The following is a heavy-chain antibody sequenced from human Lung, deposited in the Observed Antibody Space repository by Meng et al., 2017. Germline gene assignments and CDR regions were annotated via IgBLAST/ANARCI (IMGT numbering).Heavy chain of an antibody. J-gene: IGHJ4*02. Sequence: GESLKISCAASGFTFSDYYMSWIRQAPGKGLEWVSYISSSGNTIYYADSVKGRFTISRDNAKNSLYLQMNSLRAEDTAVYYCARDGYRYYYGSGSLCGYWGQGTLVTVSS. V-gene: IGHV3-11*04. CDR3: ARDGYRYYYGSGSLCGY. D-gene: IGHD3-10*01. CDR1: GFTFSDYY. CDR2: ISSSGNTI.